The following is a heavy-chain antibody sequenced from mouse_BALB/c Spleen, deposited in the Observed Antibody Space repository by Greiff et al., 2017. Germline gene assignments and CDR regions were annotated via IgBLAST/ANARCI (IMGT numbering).Heavy chain of an antibody. Sequence: EVQVVESGGGLVKPGGSLKLSCAASGFTFSDYYMYWVRQTPEKRLEWVATISDGGSYTYYPDSVKGRFTISRDNAKNNLYLQMSSLKSEDTAMYYCARGLTDYAMDYWGQGTSVTVSS. CDR2: ISDGGSYT. V-gene: IGHV5-4*02. CDR1: GFTFSDYY. CDR3: ARGLTDYAMDY. D-gene: IGHD4-1*01. J-gene: IGHJ4*01.